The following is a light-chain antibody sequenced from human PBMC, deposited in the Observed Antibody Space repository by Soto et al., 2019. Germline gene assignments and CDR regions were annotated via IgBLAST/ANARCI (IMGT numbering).Light chain of an antibody. CDR3: QQYNTYSGT. CDR2: GAS. CDR1: QAIYSY. Sequence: DIQLTQSPFFLSASVGDRVTISCRASQAIYSYLAWYQQKPGKAPKLLIFGASKLQSGVPSRFSGSGSGTEFTLTISSLQPEDFATYYCQQYNTYSGTFGPGTKVEIK. V-gene: IGKV1-9*01. J-gene: IGKJ1*01.